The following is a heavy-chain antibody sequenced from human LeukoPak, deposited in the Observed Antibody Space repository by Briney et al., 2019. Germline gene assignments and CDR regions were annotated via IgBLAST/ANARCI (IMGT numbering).Heavy chain of an antibody. CDR1: GFTFSSYG. CDR3: AKGGSLDYDFWSGYGGYFDY. V-gene: IGHV3-30*18. CDR2: ISYDGSNK. J-gene: IGHJ4*02. D-gene: IGHD3-3*01. Sequence: PGGSLRLSCAASGFTFSSYGMHWVRQAPGKGLEWVAVISYDGSNKYYAASVKGRFTISRDNSKNTLYLQMNSLRAEDTAVYYCAKGGSLDYDFWSGYGGYFDYWGQGTLVTVSS.